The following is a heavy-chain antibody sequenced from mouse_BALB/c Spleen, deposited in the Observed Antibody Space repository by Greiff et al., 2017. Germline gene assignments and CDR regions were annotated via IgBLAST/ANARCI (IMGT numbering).Heavy chain of an antibody. Sequence: VQLKESGGGLVKPGGSLKLSCAASGFTFSDYYMYWVRQTPEKRLEWVATISDGGSYTYYPDSVKGRFTISRDNAKNNLYLQMSSLKSEDTAMYYCARGPYGREGFAYWGQGTLVTVSA. J-gene: IGHJ3*01. CDR1: GFTFSDYY. V-gene: IGHV5-4*02. D-gene: IGHD2-10*02. CDR3: ARGPYGREGFAY. CDR2: ISDGGSYT.